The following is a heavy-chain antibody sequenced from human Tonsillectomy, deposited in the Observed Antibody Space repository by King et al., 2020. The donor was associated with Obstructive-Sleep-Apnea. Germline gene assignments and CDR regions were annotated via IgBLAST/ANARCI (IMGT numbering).Heavy chain of an antibody. J-gene: IGHJ3*02. D-gene: IGHD3-22*01. CDR1: GFTFSSYS. Sequence: VQLVESGGGLVKPGGSLRLSCAASGFTFSSYSMNWVRQAPGKGLEWVSSISSSSSYIYYADSVKGRFTISRDNAKNSLYLQMNSLRAEDTAVYYCARDKLYYYDRSPEGDAFDIWGQGTMVTVSS. CDR3: ARDKLYYYDRSPEGDAFDI. CDR2: ISSSSSYI. V-gene: IGHV3-21*01.